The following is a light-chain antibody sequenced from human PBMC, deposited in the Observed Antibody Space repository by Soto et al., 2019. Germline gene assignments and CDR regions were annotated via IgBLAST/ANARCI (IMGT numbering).Light chain of an antibody. CDR2: EAS. CDR3: QQYSFYST. CDR1: QSISSW. Sequence: DIPMTQSPSTLSASIGDRVTITCRASQSISSWLAWYQQTPGKAPKLLIYEASSLQRGVPSRFSGSGSGTEFTLTISSLQPDDFATYYCQQYSFYSTFGQGTKLEIK. J-gene: IGKJ2*01. V-gene: IGKV1-5*01.